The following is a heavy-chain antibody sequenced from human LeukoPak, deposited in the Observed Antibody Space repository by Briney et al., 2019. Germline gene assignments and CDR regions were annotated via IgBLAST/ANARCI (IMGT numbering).Heavy chain of an antibody. CDR2: ISGSGDKT. J-gene: IGHJ6*03. V-gene: IGHV3-23*01. D-gene: IGHD2-15*01. CDR1: GFTFSTYA. Sequence: WGSLRLSCAASGFTFSTYAMSWVRQAPGGGLEWVSAISGSGDKTFHADSVKGRFTTSRDNSKNTLSLQMSSLRVEDSAVYFCAKDTSAWWYHRAYMNVWGTGTTVTVSS. CDR3: AKDTSAWWYHRAYMNV.